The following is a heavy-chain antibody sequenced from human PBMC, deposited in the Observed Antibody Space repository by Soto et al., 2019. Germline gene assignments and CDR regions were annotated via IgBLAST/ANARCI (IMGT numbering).Heavy chain of an antibody. CDR2: IKQDGSET. D-gene: IGHD2-2*01. J-gene: IGHJ6*03. CDR3: ARDRAFCSGTNCRRGSIYYYYMDV. Sequence: EVHLVESGGGLVQPGGSLRLSCAASGFTFSGHWMSWVRQAPGNGLEWVAHIKQDGSETFYVGSVKGRFTISRDNAKNSLDMQMNSLRAEDTALYYCARDRAFCSGTNCRRGSIYYYYMDVGGNGTTVPVSS. CDR1: GFTFSGHW. V-gene: IGHV3-7*01.